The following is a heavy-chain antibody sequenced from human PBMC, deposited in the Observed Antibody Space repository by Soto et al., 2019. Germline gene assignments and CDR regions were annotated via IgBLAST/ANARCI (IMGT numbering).Heavy chain of an antibody. V-gene: IGHV4-30-4*01. CDR2: IYYSGST. D-gene: IGHD1-26*01. CDR3: VRGGGSYYHLDY. Sequence: QVQLQESGPGLVKPSQTLSLTCTVSGGSISSGDYYWSWIRQPPGKGLEWIGYIYYSGSTYYNPSLKSRVTRSVDTSKNQFSLKLSSVTAADTAVYYCVRGGGSYYHLDYWGQGTLVTVSS. CDR1: GGSISSGDYY. J-gene: IGHJ4*02.